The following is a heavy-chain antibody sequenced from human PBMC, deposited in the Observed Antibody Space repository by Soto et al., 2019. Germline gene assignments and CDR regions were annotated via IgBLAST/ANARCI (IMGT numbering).Heavy chain of an antibody. J-gene: IGHJ5*02. CDR3: ARQMDDFWSGYPPWFDP. D-gene: IGHD3-3*01. CDR2: LYYSGNT. V-gene: IGHV4-39*01. Sequence: SETPSLTCTVSGGSISSSSYYWGWIRQPPGKGLEWIGSLYYSGNTYYNPSLKSRVTISVDTSKNQFSLKLSSVTAADTAVYYCARQMDDFWSGYPPWFDPWGQGTLVTVSS. CDR1: GGSISSSSYY.